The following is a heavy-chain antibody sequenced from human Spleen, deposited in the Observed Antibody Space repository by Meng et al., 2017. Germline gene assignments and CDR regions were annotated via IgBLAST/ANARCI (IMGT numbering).Heavy chain of an antibody. Sequence: GESLKISCAASGFTFSSYAMSWVRQAPGKGLEWVSSISSSSSYIYYADSVKGRFTISRDNAKNSLYLQMNSLRAEDTAVYYCARDRYSSSWYLRYYYYGMDVWGQGTTVTVSS. CDR2: ISSSSSYI. J-gene: IGHJ6*02. CDR1: GFTFSSYA. V-gene: IGHV3-21*01. D-gene: IGHD6-13*01. CDR3: ARDRYSSSWYLRYYYYGMDV.